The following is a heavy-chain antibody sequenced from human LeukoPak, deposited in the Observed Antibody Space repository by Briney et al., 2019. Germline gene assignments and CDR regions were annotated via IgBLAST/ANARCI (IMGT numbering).Heavy chain of an antibody. CDR3: ARDQGCTSTNCYSLFFHY. V-gene: IGHV3-33*01. CDR1: GFTFSTYG. D-gene: IGHD2-2*01. CDR2: IWYDGSNK. J-gene: IGHJ4*02. Sequence: PGRSLRLSCAASGFTFSTYGMHWVRQAPGKGLEWVALIWYDGSNKYYADSVKGRFTISGDNSKNTLYLQMNSLRAEDTAVYYCARDQGCTSTNCYSLFFHYWGQGTLVTVSS.